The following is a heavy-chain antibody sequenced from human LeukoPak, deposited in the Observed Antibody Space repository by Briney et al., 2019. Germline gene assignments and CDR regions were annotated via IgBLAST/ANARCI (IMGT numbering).Heavy chain of an antibody. CDR1: GGTFSTYT. V-gene: IGHV3-30*04. CDR3: ARGTGYTYAFTGRERTKSRLDY. D-gene: IGHD3-16*01. J-gene: IGHJ4*02. Sequence: SCKASGGTFSTYTMHWVRQAPAKGLEWVAVISYDGSNRYYADSLKGRFTISRDNSKNTLYLQMSSLRPDDTAIYYCARGTGYTYAFTGRERTKSRLDYWGQGTLVTVSS. CDR2: ISYDGSNR.